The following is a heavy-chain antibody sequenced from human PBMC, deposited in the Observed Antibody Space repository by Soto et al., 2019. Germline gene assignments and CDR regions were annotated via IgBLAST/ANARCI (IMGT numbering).Heavy chain of an antibody. J-gene: IGHJ3*02. CDR1: GYTFTSYA. D-gene: IGHD5-18*01. CDR2: INAGNGNT. V-gene: IGHV1-3*01. CDR3: ARDFYVDTAMVNAFDI. Sequence: ASVKVSCKASGYTFTSYAMHWVRQAPGQRLEWMGWINAGNGNTKYSQKFQGRVTITRDTSASTAYMELSSLRSEDTAVYYCARDFYVDTAMVNAFDIWGQGTMVTVSS.